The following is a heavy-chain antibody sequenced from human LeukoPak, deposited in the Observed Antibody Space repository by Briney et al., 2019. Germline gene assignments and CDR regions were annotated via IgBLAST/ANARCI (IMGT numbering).Heavy chain of an antibody. CDR1: GYTFTGYY. D-gene: IGHD1-26*01. Sequence: ASVKVSCKASGYTFTGYYMHWVRQAPGQGLEWMGWINPNSGGTNYAQKFQGRVTMTRDTSISTAYMELSRLRSDDTAVYYCARGVSGSYPWNYFDYWGQGTLVTVSS. CDR3: ARGVSGSYPWNYFDY. CDR2: INPNSGGT. V-gene: IGHV1-2*02. J-gene: IGHJ4*02.